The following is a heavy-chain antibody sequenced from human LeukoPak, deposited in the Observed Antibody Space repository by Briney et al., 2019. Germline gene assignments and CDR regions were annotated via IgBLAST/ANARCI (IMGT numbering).Heavy chain of an antibody. V-gene: IGHV3-7*01. CDR2: IRQDGREK. CDR1: GFTFSSYW. CDR3: ARGRDVFGY. J-gene: IGHJ4*02. Sequence: PGGSLRLSCGASGFTFSSYWMSWVRQAPGKGLEWVANIRQDGREKYYVDSVKGRFTISRDNAKNSLYLQMNSLRDEDTAVYYCARGRDVFGYWGQGTLVTVSS.